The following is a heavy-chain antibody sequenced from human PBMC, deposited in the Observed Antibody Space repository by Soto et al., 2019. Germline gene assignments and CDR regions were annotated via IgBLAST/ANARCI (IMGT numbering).Heavy chain of an antibody. J-gene: IGHJ4*02. CDR2: ISYGGTNK. CDR3: TIAPADEEGY. Sequence: QVQLVESGGGVVQPGNSLRLSCAASGFTFSSYAMHWVRQAPGKGLEWVALISYGGTNKNYADSVKGRFTISRDNSKNTLYLQMNSLRVEDTAVYYCTIAPADEEGYWGQGTLVTVSS. V-gene: IGHV3-30-3*01. CDR1: GFTFSSYA. D-gene: IGHD6-19*01.